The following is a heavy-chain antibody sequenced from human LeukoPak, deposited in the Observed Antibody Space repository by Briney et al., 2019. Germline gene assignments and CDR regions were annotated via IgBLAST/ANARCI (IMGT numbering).Heavy chain of an antibody. CDR2: IYYSGST. CDR1: GGSISSYY. J-gene: IGHJ3*02. V-gene: IGHV4-59*12. D-gene: IGHD6-19*01. Sequence: SETLSLTCTVSGGSISSYYWSWIRQPPGKGLEWIGYIYYSGSTDYNPSLKSRVTISVDTPKNQFSLKLSSVTAADTAVYYCARDCSSGSAYAFDIWGQGTMVTVSS. CDR3: ARDCSSGSAYAFDI.